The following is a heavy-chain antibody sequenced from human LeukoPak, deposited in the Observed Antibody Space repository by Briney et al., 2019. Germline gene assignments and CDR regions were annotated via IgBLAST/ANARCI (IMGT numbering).Heavy chain of an antibody. CDR3: AREYFSGWYDY. V-gene: IGHV3-30*04. CDR1: GFTFTTYT. D-gene: IGHD6-19*01. CDR2: FSYDGANK. J-gene: IGHJ4*02. Sequence: GGSLRLSCAASGFTFTTYTMHWVRQAPGKGLEWVVVFSYDGANKFYTDSVKGRFTISRDNSKNTLYLQMDSLRTEDSAVYYCAREYFSGWYDYWGQGTLVTVSS.